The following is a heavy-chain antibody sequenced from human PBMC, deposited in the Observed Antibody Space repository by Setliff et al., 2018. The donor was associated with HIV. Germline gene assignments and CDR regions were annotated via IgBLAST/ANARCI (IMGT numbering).Heavy chain of an antibody. V-gene: IGHV3-7*01. Sequence: PGGSLRLSCSTSGFNFRDSWMSWLRLAPGKGLEWVANISPDGSERYSVDSVRGRFTVSRDNAKNSLYLQMSSLRAEDMAVYYCTADLPGGNSPYFDYWGQGTLVTVSS. CDR2: ISPDGSER. D-gene: IGHD2-21*01. J-gene: IGHJ4*02. CDR3: TADLPGGNSPYFDY. CDR1: GFNFRDSW.